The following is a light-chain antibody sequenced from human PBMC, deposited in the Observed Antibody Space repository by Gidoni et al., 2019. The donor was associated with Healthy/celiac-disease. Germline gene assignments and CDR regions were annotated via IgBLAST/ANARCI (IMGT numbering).Light chain of an antibody. CDR1: SRDVGGYNY. J-gene: IGLJ1*01. Sequence: QSALTQPTSASGSPGQSVTISCTGTSRDVGGYNYVSWYQQHPGKAPNLMIYEVSKRPSGVPDRFSGSKSGNTASLTVSGLQAEDEADYYCSSYAGSNNYVFGTGTKVTVL. CDR2: EVS. CDR3: SSYAGSNNYV. V-gene: IGLV2-8*01.